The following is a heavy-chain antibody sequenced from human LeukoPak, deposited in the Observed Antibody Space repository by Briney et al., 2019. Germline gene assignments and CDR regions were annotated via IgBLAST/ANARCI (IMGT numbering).Heavy chain of an antibody. D-gene: IGHD3-22*01. CDR3: TTEAYYYDSGAIKYFDY. Sequence: GGSLRLSCTGSGFRFGDYAMNWVRQAPGKGLEWVSFIRRETYGGTTEYAASVKGRFTISRDDSKNTLYLQMNSLKTEDTAVYYCTTEAYYYDSGAIKYFDYWGQGTLVTVSS. J-gene: IGHJ4*02. V-gene: IGHV3-49*04. CDR2: IRRETYGGTT. CDR1: GFRFGDYA.